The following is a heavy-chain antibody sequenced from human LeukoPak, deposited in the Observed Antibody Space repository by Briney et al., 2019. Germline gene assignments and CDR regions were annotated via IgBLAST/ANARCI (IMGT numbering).Heavy chain of an antibody. D-gene: IGHD3-10*01. V-gene: IGHV4-59*08. CDR3: ASHGSGSYYTYFDY. Sequence: SETLSLTCTVSGGSISSYYWSWIRQPPGKGLEWIGYIYYSRSTNYNPSLKSRVTISVDTSKNQFSLKLSSVTAADTAVYYCASHGSGSYYTYFDYWGQGTLVTVSS. CDR1: GGSISSYY. J-gene: IGHJ4*02. CDR2: IYYSRST.